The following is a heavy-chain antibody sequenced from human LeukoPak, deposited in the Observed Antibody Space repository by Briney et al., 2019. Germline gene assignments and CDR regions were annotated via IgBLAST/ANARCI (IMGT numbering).Heavy chain of an antibody. Sequence: GGSLRLSCGASGFTFSSYGMHWVRQAPGKGLEWVTFIRYDESRIFYADSVKGRFTISRDNSKNTLYLQMNSLRAEDTAVYYCARERGTIFRPNWFDPWGQGTLVTVSS. V-gene: IGHV3-30*02. CDR3: ARERGTIFRPNWFDP. CDR2: IRYDESRI. J-gene: IGHJ5*02. CDR1: GFTFSSYG. D-gene: IGHD3-3*01.